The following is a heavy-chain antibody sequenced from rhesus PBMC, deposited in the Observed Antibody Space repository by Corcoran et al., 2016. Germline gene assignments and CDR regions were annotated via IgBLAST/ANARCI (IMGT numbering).Heavy chain of an antibody. D-gene: IGHD1-26*01. CDR2: ISGSRGST. Sequence: QVQLQESGPGLVKPSETLSLTCAVSGGSVSSSNWWSWIRQPPGKGLEWIGYISGSRGSTYYNPALNSRVTSSTDTYKNQFSLKLSAVTAADTAVYYCARVADNGNHGDGLDSWGQGVVVTVSS. V-gene: IGHV4-65*01. J-gene: IGHJ6*01. CDR3: ARVADNGNHGDGLDS. CDR1: GGSVSSSNW.